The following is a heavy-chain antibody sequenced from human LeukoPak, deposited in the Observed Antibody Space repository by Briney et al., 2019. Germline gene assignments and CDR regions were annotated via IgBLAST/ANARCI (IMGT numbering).Heavy chain of an antibody. V-gene: IGHV4-30-4*01. Sequence: SQTLSLTCTVSGGSISSGDYYWSWIRQPPGKGLEWIGYIYYSGSTNYNPSLKSRVTISVDTSKNQFSLKLSSVTAADTAVYYCARHRETYYDILTGYSANDAFDIWGQGTMVTVSS. CDR2: IYYSGST. D-gene: IGHD3-9*01. CDR1: GGSISSGDYY. CDR3: ARHRETYYDILTGYSANDAFDI. J-gene: IGHJ3*02.